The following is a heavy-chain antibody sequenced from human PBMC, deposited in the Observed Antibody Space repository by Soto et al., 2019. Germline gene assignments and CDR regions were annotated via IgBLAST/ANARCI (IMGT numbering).Heavy chain of an antibody. V-gene: IGHV4-38-2*02. CDR1: GYSISSGYY. J-gene: IGHJ4*02. CDR3: VRDSVNYFDY. D-gene: IGHD4-17*01. CDR2: IYHSGST. Sequence: SETLSLTCAVSGYSISSGYYWGWIRQPPGKGLEWIGSIYHSGSTYYNPSLKSRVTISVDTSKNQFSLKLSSVTAADTAVYYCVRDSVNYFDYWGQGTLVTVSS.